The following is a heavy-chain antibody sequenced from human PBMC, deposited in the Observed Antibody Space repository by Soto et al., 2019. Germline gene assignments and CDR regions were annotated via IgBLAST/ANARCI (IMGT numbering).Heavy chain of an antibody. V-gene: IGHV4-30-2*01. D-gene: IGHD6-19*01. Sequence: PSETLSLTCAVSGGSITSGGYSRSWIRQPPGKGQEWIGYFYHSGSTYYNQSLKSRVSIAVDRSKNQFSLKLSSVAAVDTVVYYCARLAVDGTPWFVPWGQGTLLT. CDR1: GGSITSGGYS. CDR2: FYHSGST. CDR3: ARLAVDGTPWFVP. J-gene: IGHJ5*02.